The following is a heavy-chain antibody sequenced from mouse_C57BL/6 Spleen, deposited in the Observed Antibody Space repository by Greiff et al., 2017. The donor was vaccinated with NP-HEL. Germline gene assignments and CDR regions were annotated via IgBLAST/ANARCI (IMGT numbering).Heavy chain of an antibody. CDR3: TTKDSSAFDY. J-gene: IGHJ2*01. V-gene: IGHV14-1*01. CDR1: GFNIKDYY. CDR2: IDPEAGDS. Sequence: VHVKQSGAELVRPGASVKLSCTASGFNIKDYYMHWVKQRPEQGLEWIGRIDPEAGDSEYAPKFQGKATMTADTSSNTAYLQLSSLTSEDTAVYYCTTKDSSAFDYWGQGTTLTVSS. D-gene: IGHD1-1*01.